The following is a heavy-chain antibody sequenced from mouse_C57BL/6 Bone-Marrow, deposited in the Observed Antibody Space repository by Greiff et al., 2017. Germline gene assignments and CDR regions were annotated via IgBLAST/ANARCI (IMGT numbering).Heavy chain of an antibody. Sequence: EVQGVESGGGLVKPGGSLKLSCAASGFTFSDYGMHWVRQAPEKGLEWVAYISSGSSTIYYADTVKGRFTISRDNAKNTLILQMTSLRSEDTAMYYCARHPYYGSSYGYFDYWGQGTTLTVSS. D-gene: IGHD1-1*01. CDR1: GFTFSDYG. J-gene: IGHJ2*01. V-gene: IGHV5-17*01. CDR2: ISSGSSTI. CDR3: ARHPYYGSSYGYFDY.